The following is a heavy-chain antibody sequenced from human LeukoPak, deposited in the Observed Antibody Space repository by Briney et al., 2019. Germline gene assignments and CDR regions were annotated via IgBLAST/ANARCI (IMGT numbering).Heavy chain of an antibody. Sequence: GGSLRLSCAASGFTFSSYSMNWVRQAPGKGLEWVSSISSSSSYIYYADSVKGRFTISRDNAKNSLYLQMNSLRAEDTAVYYCASPLIAAAGYYGMDVWGQGTTVTVSS. J-gene: IGHJ6*02. CDR3: ASPLIAAAGYYGMDV. D-gene: IGHD6-13*01. V-gene: IGHV3-21*01. CDR1: GFTFSSYS. CDR2: ISSSSSYI.